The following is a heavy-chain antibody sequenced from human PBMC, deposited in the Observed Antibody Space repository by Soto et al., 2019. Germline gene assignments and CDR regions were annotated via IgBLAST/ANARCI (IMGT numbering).Heavy chain of an antibody. J-gene: IGHJ6*02. Sequence: GGSLRLSCAASGFTFSSYAMSWVRQAPGKGLEWVSAISGSGGSTYYADSVKGRFTISRDNSKNTLYLQMNSLRAEDTAVYYCAKDRKPNVWLSPLYYYYGMDVWGQGTTATVSS. V-gene: IGHV3-23*01. CDR3: AKDRKPNVWLSPLYYYYGMDV. CDR2: ISGSGGST. CDR1: GFTFSSYA. D-gene: IGHD3-22*01.